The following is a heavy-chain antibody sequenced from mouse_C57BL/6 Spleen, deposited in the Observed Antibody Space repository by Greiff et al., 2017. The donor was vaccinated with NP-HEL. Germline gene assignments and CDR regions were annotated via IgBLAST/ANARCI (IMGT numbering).Heavy chain of an antibody. Sequence: EVQLVESGGGLVKPGGSLKLSCAASGFTFSDYGMHWVRQAPEKGLEWVAYISSGSSTIYYADTVKGRFTISRDNAKNTLFLQMTSLRSEDTAMYYCARPGRAHYYAMDYWGQGTSVTVSA. J-gene: IGHJ4*01. CDR3: ARPGRAHYYAMDY. CDR1: GFTFSDYG. V-gene: IGHV5-17*01. D-gene: IGHD3-3*01. CDR2: ISSGSSTI.